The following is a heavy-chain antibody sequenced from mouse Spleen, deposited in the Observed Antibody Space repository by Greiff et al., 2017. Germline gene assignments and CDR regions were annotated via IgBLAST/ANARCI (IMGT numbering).Heavy chain of an antibody. CDR3: ARSGWLLVMDY. CDR2: IYPRDGST. Sequence: VQGVESGPELVKPGASVKLSCKASGYTFTSYDINWVKQRPGQGLEWIGWIYPRDGSTKYNEKFKGKATLTVDTSSSTAYMELHSLTSEDSAVYFCARSGWLLVMDYWGQGTSVTVSS. CDR1: GYTFTSYD. J-gene: IGHJ4*01. V-gene: IGHV1-85*01. D-gene: IGHD2-3*01.